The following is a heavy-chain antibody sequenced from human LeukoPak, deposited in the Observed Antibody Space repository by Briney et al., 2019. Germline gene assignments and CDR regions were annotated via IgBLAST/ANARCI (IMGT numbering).Heavy chain of an antibody. CDR2: IKQDRSEK. CDR1: GFTFTNYW. J-gene: IGHJ3*01. D-gene: IGHD2-2*01. Sequence: GGSLRLSCAASGFTFTNYWMSWVRQAPGKGLELVANIKQDRSEKYYVDSVKGRFTISRDNAKNSLYLQMNSLRAEDTAVYYCARERGYCSTTSCPKIDAFDLWGQGTLVTVSS. CDR3: ARERGYCSTTSCPKIDAFDL. V-gene: IGHV3-7*01.